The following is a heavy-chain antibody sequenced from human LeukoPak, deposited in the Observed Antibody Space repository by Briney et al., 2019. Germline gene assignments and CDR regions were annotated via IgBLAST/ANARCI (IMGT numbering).Heavy chain of an antibody. D-gene: IGHD2-2*01. CDR3: AKEVPAASRGYYYYYMDV. CDR2: ISGSGGST. CDR1: GFTFSSYA. V-gene: IGHV3-23*01. Sequence: GGSLRLSCAASGFTFSSYAMSWVRQAPGKGLEWVSAISGSGGSTYYADSVKGRFTISRDNSKNTLYLQMNSLRAEDTAVYYCAKEVPAASRGYYYYYMDVWGKGTTVTVSS. J-gene: IGHJ6*03.